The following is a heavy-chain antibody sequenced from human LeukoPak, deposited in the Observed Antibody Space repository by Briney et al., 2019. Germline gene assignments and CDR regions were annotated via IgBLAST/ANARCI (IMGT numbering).Heavy chain of an antibody. V-gene: IGHV1-8*03. CDR1: GYTFTSYD. Sequence: GASVKVSCKASGYTFTSYDINWVRQATGQGLEWMGWMNPNSGNTGYAQKFQGRVTITRNTSISTAYMELSSLRSEDTAVYYCARADYYDSSGYYSGTSHYYYYYMDVWGKGTTVTVSS. CDR3: ARADYYDSSGYYSGTSHYYYYYMDV. J-gene: IGHJ6*03. D-gene: IGHD3-22*01. CDR2: MNPNSGNT.